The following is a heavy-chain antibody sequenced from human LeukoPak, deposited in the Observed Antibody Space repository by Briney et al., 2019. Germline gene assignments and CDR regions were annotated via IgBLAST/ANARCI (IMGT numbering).Heavy chain of an antibody. V-gene: IGHV1-8*01. CDR1: GYTFTSYD. D-gene: IGHD3-3*01. CDR2: MNPNSGNT. Sequence: ASVKVSCKASGYTFTSYDINWVRQATGQGLEWMGWMNPNSGNTGYAQKFQGRVTMTRNTSISTAYMELSSLRSEDTAVYYCARGGLRFLEWLFYTDYYYYMDVWGKGTTVTVSS. CDR3: ARGGLRFLEWLFYTDYYYYMDV. J-gene: IGHJ6*03.